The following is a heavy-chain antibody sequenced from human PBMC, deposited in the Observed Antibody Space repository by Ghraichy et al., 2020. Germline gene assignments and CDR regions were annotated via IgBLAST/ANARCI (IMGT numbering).Heavy chain of an antibody. D-gene: IGHD6-13*01. CDR1: GGSFSGYY. Sequence: SETLSLTCAVYGGSFSGYYWSWIRQPPGKGLEWIGEINHSGSTNYNPSLKSRVTISVDTSKNQFSLKLSSVTAADTAVYYCARGRGLAAAGPYYFDYWGQGTLVTVSS. CDR2: INHSGST. J-gene: IGHJ4*02. CDR3: ARGRGLAAAGPYYFDY. V-gene: IGHV4-34*01.